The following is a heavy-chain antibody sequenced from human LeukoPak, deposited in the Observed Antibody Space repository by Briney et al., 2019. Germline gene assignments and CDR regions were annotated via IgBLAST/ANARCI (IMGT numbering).Heavy chain of an antibody. CDR1: AFAFSSHD. CDR2: IQYDGSYV. Sequence: RGSLSPSCAASAFAFSSHDMHWVRQAPGKGLEWVIFIQYDGSYVNYGASARGRFTISRDNSENTLYLQMNSLRADDTAVYYCVRKMGVAGWCFDLWGRGTLVTVSS. D-gene: IGHD6-19*01. J-gene: IGHJ2*01. V-gene: IGHV3-30*02. CDR3: VRKMGVAGWCFDL.